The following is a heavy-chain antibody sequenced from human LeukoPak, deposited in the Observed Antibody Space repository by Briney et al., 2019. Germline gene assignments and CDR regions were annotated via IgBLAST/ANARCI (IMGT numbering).Heavy chain of an antibody. CDR1: GGTFHNYA. Sequence: ASVKVSCKASGGTFHNYAITWLRQAPRQGLEWMGRIIPSLGISNYAQKLQGRVTISADTSTNTAYMVLSSLRSDDTAFYYCARVAYYKSSPHLDYWGQGVLVTVSS. CDR2: IIPSLGIS. V-gene: IGHV1-69*04. J-gene: IGHJ4*02. D-gene: IGHD1-26*01. CDR3: ARVAYYKSSPHLDY.